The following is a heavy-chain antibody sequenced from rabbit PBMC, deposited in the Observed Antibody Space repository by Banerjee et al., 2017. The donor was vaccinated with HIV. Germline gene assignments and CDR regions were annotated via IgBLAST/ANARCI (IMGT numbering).Heavy chain of an antibody. J-gene: IGHJ4*01. CDR1: GFSFSTSYY. CDR2: IYADRSGST. CDR3: ARGSAAMTMVITGYYLNL. D-gene: IGHD2-1*01. V-gene: IGHV1S45*01. Sequence: QEQLEESGGDLVKPEGSLTLTCTASGFSFSTSYYMCWVRQTPGKGLECIACIYADRSGSTYYANWAKGRFTIFRTSSTTVTLEMTSLTAADTATYFCARGSAAMTMVITGYYLNLWGPGTLVTVS.